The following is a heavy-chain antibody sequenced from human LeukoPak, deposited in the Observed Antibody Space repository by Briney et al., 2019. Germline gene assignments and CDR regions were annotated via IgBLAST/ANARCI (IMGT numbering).Heavy chain of an antibody. Sequence: SETLSLTCTVSGYSISSGYYWGWIRQIPGKGLEWIGGGFHDGDTHYNPSLKSRVTISLDTSKNQFSLKLSSVAAADTAVYYRARDLIAAGWFDPWGQGTLVTVSS. J-gene: IGHJ5*02. CDR3: ARDLIAAGWFDP. CDR2: GFHDGDT. D-gene: IGHD6-13*01. V-gene: IGHV4-38-2*02. CDR1: GYSISSGYY.